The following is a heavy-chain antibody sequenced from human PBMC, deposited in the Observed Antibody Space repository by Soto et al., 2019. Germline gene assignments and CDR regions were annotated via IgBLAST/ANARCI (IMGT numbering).Heavy chain of an antibody. J-gene: IGHJ4*02. CDR1: GYTFTSYA. CDR2: INAGNGNT. V-gene: IGHV1-3*05. D-gene: IGHD2-21*02. CDR3: AGSIVVVTPLDH. Sequence: QVQLVQSGAEEKKPGASVKVSCKASGYTFTSYAMHWVRQAPGQRLEWMGWINAGNGNTKYSQKFQGRVTITRDTPAPTPYLELRTRRSKDTAVYYCAGSIVVVTPLDHWGRGTLAPVSP.